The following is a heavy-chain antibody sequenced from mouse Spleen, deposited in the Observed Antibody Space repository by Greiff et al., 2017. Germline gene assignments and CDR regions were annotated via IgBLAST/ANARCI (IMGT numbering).Heavy chain of an antibody. CDR2: IDPYNGGT. V-gene: IGHV1S135*01. J-gene: IGHJ1*01. Sequence: VHVKQSGPELVKPGASVKVSCKASGYSFTDYNMYWVKQSHGKSLEWIGYIDPYNGGTSYNQKFKGKATLTVDKSSSTAFMHLNSLTSEDSAVYYCARLVHYYGSSPLGYFDVWGAGTTVTVSS. CDR3: ARLVHYYGSSPLGYFDV. D-gene: IGHD1-1*01. CDR1: GYSFTDYN.